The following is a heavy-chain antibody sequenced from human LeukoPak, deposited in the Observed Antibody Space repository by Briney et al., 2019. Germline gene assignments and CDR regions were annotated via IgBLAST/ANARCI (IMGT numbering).Heavy chain of an antibody. J-gene: IGHJ3*02. CDR3: ARDGITAHAFDI. Sequence: ASVKVSCKASGYTFTSYGISWVRQAPGLGLEWMGWISAYNGNTNYAQKLQGRVTMTTDTSTSTAYMELSSLRSEDTAVYYCARDGITAHAFDIWGQGTMVTVSS. CDR2: ISAYNGNT. D-gene: IGHD1-14*01. CDR1: GYTFTSYG. V-gene: IGHV1-18*01.